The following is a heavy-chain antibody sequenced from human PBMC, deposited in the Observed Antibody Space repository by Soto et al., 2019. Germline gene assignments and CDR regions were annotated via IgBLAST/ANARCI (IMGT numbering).Heavy chain of an antibody. CDR3: VRGGGGGLFDP. CDR2: ISPGSRYP. J-gene: IGHJ5*02. CDR1: GFTFGDSY. D-gene: IGHD2-15*01. Sequence: PGGSLRLSCAGSGFTFGDSYMSWIRQAPGKGLEWLSYISPGSRYPAYADSVKGRFTISRDNVRRSLFLQMTSLTAEDTAMYYCVRGGGGGLFDPWGQGTMVTVSS. V-gene: IGHV3-11*06.